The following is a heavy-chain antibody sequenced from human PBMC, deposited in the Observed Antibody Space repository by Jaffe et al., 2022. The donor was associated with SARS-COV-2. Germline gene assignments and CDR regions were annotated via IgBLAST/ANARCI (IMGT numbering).Heavy chain of an antibody. CDR3: AKADSAQPPPFDY. V-gene: IGHV3-23*01. D-gene: IGHD1-26*01. Sequence: EVQLLESGGGLVQPGGSLRLSCAASGFTFSSYAMGWVRQPPGKGLEWVSSICGSCGTTYYADSVKGRFTISRDNSKNTLYLQMNRLRAEDTAVYYCAKADSAQPPPFDYWGHGTLVTVSA. J-gene: IGHJ4*01. CDR2: ICGSCGTT. CDR1: GFTFSSYA.